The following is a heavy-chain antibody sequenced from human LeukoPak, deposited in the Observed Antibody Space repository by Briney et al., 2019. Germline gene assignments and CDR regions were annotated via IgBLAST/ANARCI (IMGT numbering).Heavy chain of an antibody. CDR3: ARTSLLLRIFDY. Sequence: SETLSLTCTVSGGSISSSSYYWGWIRQPPGKGLEWIGSIYYSGSTYYNPSLKSRVTISVDTSKNQFSLKLSSVTAADTAVYYCARTSLLLRIFDYWGQATLVSVFS. D-gene: IGHD3-22*01. V-gene: IGHV4-39*01. CDR2: IYYSGST. J-gene: IGHJ4*02. CDR1: GGSISSSSYY.